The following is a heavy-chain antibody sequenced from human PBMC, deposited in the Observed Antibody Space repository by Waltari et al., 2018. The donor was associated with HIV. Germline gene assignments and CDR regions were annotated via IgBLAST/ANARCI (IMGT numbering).Heavy chain of an antibody. J-gene: IGHJ5*01. CDR2: FYSGGSA. CDR3: ARVKAYSSGWFDY. V-gene: IGHV3-53*01. D-gene: IGHD6-19*01. CDR1: GFTVSSNH. Sequence: EVQLVASGGGLLQPGGSLSPSLAASGFTVSSNHMSWVRQAPGKGLGWVSVFYSGGSAYSADSVKGRFTISRDNSKNTLHLQMKRLRTEDTAVYYCARVKAYSSGWFDYWGQGTLVTVSS.